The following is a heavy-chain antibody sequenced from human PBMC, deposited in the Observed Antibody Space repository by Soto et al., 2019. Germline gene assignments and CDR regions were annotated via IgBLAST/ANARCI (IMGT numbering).Heavy chain of an antibody. J-gene: IGHJ6*02. V-gene: IGHV4-59*01. D-gene: IGHD2-2*02. Sequence: SETLSLTCTVSGGSISSYYWSWIRQPPGKGLEWIGYIYYSGSTNYNPSLKSRVTISVDTSKNQFPLKLSSVTAADTAVYYCARGDCSSTSCYKAHYYYGMDVWGQGTTVTVSS. CDR3: ARGDCSSTSCYKAHYYYGMDV. CDR2: IYYSGST. CDR1: GGSISSYY.